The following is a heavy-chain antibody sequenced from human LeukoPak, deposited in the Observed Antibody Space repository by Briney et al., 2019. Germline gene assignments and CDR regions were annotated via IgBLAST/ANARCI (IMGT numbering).Heavy chain of an antibody. CDR3: ARDRGGVIAPYYFDY. V-gene: IGHV3-74*03. J-gene: IGHJ4*02. CDR2: VSPDGLTT. Sequence: PGGSLRLSCAASEFTFSRYWMHWVRQAPGKGLVWVSRVSPDGLTTKYADSVKGRFTISRDNAKNTLYLQMNSLRAEDTAVYYCARDRGGVIAPYYFDYWGQGTLVTVSS. D-gene: IGHD3-16*02. CDR1: EFTFSRYW.